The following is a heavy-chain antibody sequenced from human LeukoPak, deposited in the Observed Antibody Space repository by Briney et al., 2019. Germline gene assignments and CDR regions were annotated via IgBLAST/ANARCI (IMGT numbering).Heavy chain of an antibody. CDR3: ARTGYSSSWRNYFGY. CDR1: GFTFDDYG. V-gene: IGHV3-20*04. CDR2: INWNGGST. Sequence: GGSLRLSCAASGFTFDDYGMSWVRQAPGKGLEWVSGINWNGGSTGYADSVKGRFTISRDNAKNSLYLQMNSLRAEDTALYYCARTGYSSSWRNYFGYWGQGTLVTVSS. D-gene: IGHD6-13*01. J-gene: IGHJ4*02.